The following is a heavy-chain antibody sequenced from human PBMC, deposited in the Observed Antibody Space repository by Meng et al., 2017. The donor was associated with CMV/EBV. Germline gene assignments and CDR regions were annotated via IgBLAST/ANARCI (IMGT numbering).Heavy chain of an antibody. CDR1: GYTLTTFG. CDR3: ARGRLTGTTLYYGMDV. Sequence: ASVKVSCKASGYTLTTFGISWVRQAPGQGLEWMGWISGYNANTKYAQKFQGRVTMTTDTSTSTAYMELRSLRSDDTAVYYCARGRLTGTTLYYGMDVWGQGTTVTVSS. V-gene: IGHV1-18*01. CDR2: ISGYNANT. D-gene: IGHD1/OR15-1a*01. J-gene: IGHJ6*02.